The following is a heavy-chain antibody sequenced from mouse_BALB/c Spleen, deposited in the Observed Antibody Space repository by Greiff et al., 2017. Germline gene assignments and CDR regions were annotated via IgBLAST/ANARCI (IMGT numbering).Heavy chain of an antibody. Sequence: EVKVVESGGGLVQPGGSRKLSCAASGFTFSSFGMHWVRQAPEKGLEWVAYISSGSSTIYYADTVKGRFTISRDNPKNTLFLQMTSLRSEDTAMYYCARSYGSSIYAMDYWGQGTSVTVSS. D-gene: IGHD1-1*01. V-gene: IGHV5-17*02. CDR3: ARSYGSSIYAMDY. CDR2: ISSGSSTI. J-gene: IGHJ4*01. CDR1: GFTFSSFG.